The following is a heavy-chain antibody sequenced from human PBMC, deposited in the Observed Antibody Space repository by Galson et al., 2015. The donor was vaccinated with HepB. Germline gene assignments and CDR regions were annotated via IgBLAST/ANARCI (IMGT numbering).Heavy chain of an antibody. V-gene: IGHV4-31*03. J-gene: IGHJ5*02. Sequence: TLSLTCTVSGGSISSGGYYWSWIRQHPGKGLEWIGYIYYSGSTYYNPSLKSRVTISVDTSENQFSLKLSSVTAADTAVYYCARLEWRWEKDWFDPWGQGTLVTVSS. CDR2: IYYSGST. D-gene: IGHD1-26*01. CDR1: GGSISSGGYY. CDR3: ARLEWRWEKDWFDP.